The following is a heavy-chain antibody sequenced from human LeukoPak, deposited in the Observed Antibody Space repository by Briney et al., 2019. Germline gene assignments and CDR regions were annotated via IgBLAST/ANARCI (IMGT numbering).Heavy chain of an antibody. J-gene: IGHJ5*02. D-gene: IGHD2-21*01. Sequence: SETLSLTCSVYGGSFSGYYWTWVRQPPGKGLEWIGEIDHSESANHSPSLKSRLTMSVDTSKSQFSLRLNSVTAADTAVYYCARGSVVNPNWFDPWGQGTLVTVSS. CDR3: ARGSVVNPNWFDP. CDR2: IDHSESA. CDR1: GGSFSGYY. V-gene: IGHV4-34*01.